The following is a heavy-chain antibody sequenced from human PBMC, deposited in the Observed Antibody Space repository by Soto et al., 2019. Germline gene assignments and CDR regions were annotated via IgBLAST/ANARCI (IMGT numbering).Heavy chain of an antibody. CDR1: GFTFSNAW. V-gene: IGHV3-15*01. CDR3: TTGPRPKAAAGRGGYFDY. D-gene: IGHD6-13*01. CDR2: IKSKTDGGTT. Sequence: EVQLVESGGGLVKPGGSLRLSCAASGFTFSNAWMSWVRQAPGKGLEWVGRIKSKTDGGTTDYAAPVKGRFTISRDDSKNTLYLQMNSLKTEDTAVYYCTTGPRPKAAAGRGGYFDYWGQGTLVTVSS. J-gene: IGHJ4*02.